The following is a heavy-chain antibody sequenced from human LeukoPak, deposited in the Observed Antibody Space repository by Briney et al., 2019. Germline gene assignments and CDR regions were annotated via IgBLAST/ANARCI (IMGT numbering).Heavy chain of an antibody. CDR1: GFTFSVYG. CDR3: ARAVGPSDY. Sequence: GRSLRLSCAASGFTFSVYGMHWVRQAPGKGLQWVAVIWHDGSNKYYADSVKGRFTISRDNSENTLYLQMNSLRAEDTAVYYCARAVGPSDYWGQGTLVTVSS. J-gene: IGHJ4*02. CDR2: IWHDGSNK. V-gene: IGHV3-33*01.